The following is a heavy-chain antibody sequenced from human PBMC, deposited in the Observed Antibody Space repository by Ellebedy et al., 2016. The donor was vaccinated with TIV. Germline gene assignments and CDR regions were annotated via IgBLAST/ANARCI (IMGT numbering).Heavy chain of an antibody. CDR3: TKVRSYCGSTTCLTPHGLDV. Sequence: GESLKISCAASGFSFSDYGIHWVRQAPGKGLDWVAVIWFDGSHKYYADSVKGRFTISRDNSKNTLYLQMNSLRAEDTAVYYCTKVRSYCGSTTCLTPHGLDVWGQGTTVTVSS. D-gene: IGHD2-2*01. V-gene: IGHV3-33*06. J-gene: IGHJ6*02. CDR2: IWFDGSHK. CDR1: GFSFSDYG.